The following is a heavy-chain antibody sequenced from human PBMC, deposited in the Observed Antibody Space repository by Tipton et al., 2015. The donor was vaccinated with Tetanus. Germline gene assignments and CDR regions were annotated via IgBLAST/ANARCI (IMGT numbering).Heavy chain of an antibody. CDR1: GGSINSGTFY. V-gene: IGHV4-39*01. CDR2: IYYNGNT. Sequence: TLSLTCTVSGGSINSGTFYWDWIRQTPGKGLEWIGNIYYNGNTLQNPSLKSRLTMSLDKSKNQFSLKLRSVTAADTALYYCARTAVNWFDPWGQGILVTVSS. D-gene: IGHD2-21*02. J-gene: IGHJ5*02. CDR3: ARTAVNWFDP.